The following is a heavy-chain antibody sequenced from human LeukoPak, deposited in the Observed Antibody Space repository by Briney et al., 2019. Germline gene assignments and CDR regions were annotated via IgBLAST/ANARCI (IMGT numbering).Heavy chain of an antibody. CDR1: GFTFSSYS. Sequence: PGGSLRLSCAASGFTFSSYSMNWVRQAPGKGLEWVSSISSSSSYIYYADSVKGRFTISRDNAKNSLYLQMNSLRAEDTAVYYCARDCSTSCYAGDDWFDPWGQGTLVTVSS. V-gene: IGHV3-21*01. CDR2: ISSSSSYI. D-gene: IGHD2-2*01. CDR3: ARDCSTSCYAGDDWFDP. J-gene: IGHJ5*02.